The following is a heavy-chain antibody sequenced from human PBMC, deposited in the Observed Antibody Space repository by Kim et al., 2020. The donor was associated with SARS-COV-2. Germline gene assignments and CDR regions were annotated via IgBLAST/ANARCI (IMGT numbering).Heavy chain of an antibody. V-gene: IGHV4-31*03. D-gene: IGHD6-13*01. Sequence: SETLSLTCTVSGGSISSGGYYWSWIRQHPGKGLEWIGYIYYSGSTYYNPSLKSRVTISVDTSKNQFSLKLSSVTAADTAVYYCAGRIAAAGTRYWYFDLWGRGTLVTVSS. CDR2: IYYSGST. CDR1: GGSISSGGYY. CDR3: AGRIAAAGTRYWYFDL. J-gene: IGHJ2*01.